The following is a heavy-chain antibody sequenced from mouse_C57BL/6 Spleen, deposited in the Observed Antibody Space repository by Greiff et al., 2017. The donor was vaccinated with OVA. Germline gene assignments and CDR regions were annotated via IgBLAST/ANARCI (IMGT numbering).Heavy chain of an antibody. Sequence: QVQLKQPGAELVMPGASVKLSCKASGYTFTSYWMHWVKQRPGQGLEWIGEIDPSDSYTNYNQKFKGKSTLTVDKSSSTAYMQLSSLTSEDSAVYYCARYDYDVSYAMDYWGQGTSVTVSS. V-gene: IGHV1-69*01. CDR2: IDPSDSYT. CDR3: ARYDYDVSYAMDY. D-gene: IGHD2-4*01. CDR1: GYTFTSYW. J-gene: IGHJ4*01.